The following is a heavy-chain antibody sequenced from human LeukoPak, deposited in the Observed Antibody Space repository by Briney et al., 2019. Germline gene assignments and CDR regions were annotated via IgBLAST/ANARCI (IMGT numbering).Heavy chain of an antibody. CDR3: ARDLEGRFDY. CDR2: IYTSGST. V-gene: IGHV4-4*07. J-gene: IGHJ4*02. CDR1: GFTFSNYA. Sequence: PGGSLRLSCAASGFTFSNYAMSWIRQPAGKGLEWIGRIYTSGSTNYNPSLKSRVTMSIDTSKSQFSLKLSSVTAADTAVYYCARDLEGRFDYWGQGTLVTVSS.